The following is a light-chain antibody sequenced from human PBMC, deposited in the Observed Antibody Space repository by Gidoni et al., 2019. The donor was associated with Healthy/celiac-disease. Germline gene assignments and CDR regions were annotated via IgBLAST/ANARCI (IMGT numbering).Light chain of an antibody. J-gene: IGKJ3*01. CDR3: QKDNSAPVT. CDR1: QGISNY. CDR2: AAS. Sequence: DSLVTQSPSSLSASVRDRVPITCPASQGISNYLAWYHQKPGTVPKLLIYAASSLQAGFPSRFIGSGCGPDYTLSISSRQPEDVATFYFQKDNSAPVTLGPGTKVEIK. V-gene: IGKV1-27*01.